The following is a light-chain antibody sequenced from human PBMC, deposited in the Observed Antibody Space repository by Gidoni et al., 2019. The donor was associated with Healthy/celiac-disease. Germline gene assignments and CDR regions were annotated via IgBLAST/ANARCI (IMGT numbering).Light chain of an antibody. J-gene: IGLJ2*01. CDR1: SSDVGGYNY. CDR3: SSYTSSSTLV. CDR2: EFS. V-gene: IGLV2-14*01. Sequence: QSALTQPASVSGSPGQSITISCTGTSSDVGGYNYVSWYHHHPGKAPKLMIYEFSNRPSGVSNRFSGSKSGNTASLTISGLQAEDEADYYCSSYTSSSTLVFGGGTKLTVL.